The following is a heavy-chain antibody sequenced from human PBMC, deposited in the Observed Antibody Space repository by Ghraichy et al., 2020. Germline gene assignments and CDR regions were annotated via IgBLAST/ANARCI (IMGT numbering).Heavy chain of an antibody. Sequence: GGSLRLSCSASGFTFSSYAMHWVRQAPGKGLEYVSAISSNGGSTYYADSVKGRFTISRDNSKNTLYLQMSSLRAEDTAVYYCVKGGAIVPGHIVVVGGGFDIWGQGTMVTVSS. CDR1: GFTFSSYA. CDR3: VKGGAIVPGHIVVVGGGFDI. J-gene: IGHJ3*02. CDR2: ISSNGGST. V-gene: IGHV3-64D*06. D-gene: IGHD2-21*01.